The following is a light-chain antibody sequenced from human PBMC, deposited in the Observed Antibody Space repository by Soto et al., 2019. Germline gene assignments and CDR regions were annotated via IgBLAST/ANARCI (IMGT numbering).Light chain of an antibody. J-gene: IGLJ1*01. V-gene: IGLV1-47*01. CDR2: MND. Sequence: QSLLTQPPSASGNPGQRLTRSCSGSTSNILRNYVYWYRQFPGTAPRLLVSMNDQRPSGVPDRFSGSKSGTSASLAISGLRSEDEADYYCASWDDSLSGYVFGTGTKVTVL. CDR1: TSNILRNY. CDR3: ASWDDSLSGYV.